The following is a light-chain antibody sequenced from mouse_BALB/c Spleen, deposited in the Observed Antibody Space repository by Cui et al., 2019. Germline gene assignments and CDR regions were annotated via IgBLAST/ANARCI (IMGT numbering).Light chain of an antibody. CDR1: ESVDSYDNSC. CDR2: LAS. CDR3: QQNNEEPYT. Sequence: NIVLTQSPASLAALLVQTATISCRASESVDSYDNSCIHWYQQKPGQPPKPLIDLASDLESGGPARFSGSGSRTDFTLTIEPVEADDAATYFCQQNNEEPYTFGGGTKLEIK. V-gene: IGKV3-10*01. J-gene: IGKJ2*01.